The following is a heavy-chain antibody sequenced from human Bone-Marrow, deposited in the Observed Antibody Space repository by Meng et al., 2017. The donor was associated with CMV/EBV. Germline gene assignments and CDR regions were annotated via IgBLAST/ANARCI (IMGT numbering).Heavy chain of an antibody. CDR3: AKDIFGGARMAFDI. V-gene: IGHV3-9*01. CDR2: ISCNSGSI. D-gene: IGHD3-3*01. Sequence: GGSLRLSCAASGFTFGDYDMHWVRQAPGKGLEWVSGISCNSGSIGYADSVKGRFTISRDNAKNSLYLQMNSLRAEDTAVYDCAKDIFGGARMAFDIWGQGTMVTVSS. CDR1: GFTFGDYD. J-gene: IGHJ3*02.